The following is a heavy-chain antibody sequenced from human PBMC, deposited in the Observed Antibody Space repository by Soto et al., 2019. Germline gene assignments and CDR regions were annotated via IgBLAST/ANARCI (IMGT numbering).Heavy chain of an antibody. CDR2: ITSGGST. Sequence: EVQLVESGGGLVQPGGSLRLSCAASGFTVSSVYMTWVRQAPGKGLEWVSVITSGGSTYYADSVRGRFTISRDNSKKTLYLQMNSRSAEDTAVYYCARDILGGAYDFWHGGQGTLVTVSS. J-gene: IGHJ4*02. D-gene: IGHD3-3*01. V-gene: IGHV3-66*01. CDR3: ARDILGGAYDFWH. CDR1: GFTVSSVY.